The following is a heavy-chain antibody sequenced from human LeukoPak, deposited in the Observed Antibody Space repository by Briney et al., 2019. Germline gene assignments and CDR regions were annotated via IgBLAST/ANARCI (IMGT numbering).Heavy chain of an antibody. D-gene: IGHD3-22*01. V-gene: IGHV3-7*01. J-gene: IGHJ4*02. CDR1: GFTFSSYW. Sequence: PGGSLRLSCAASGFTFSSYWMSWVRQAPGKGLEWVANIKQDGSEKYYVDSVKGRFTISRDNSKNTLYLQMNSLRAEDTAVYYCARNGESSGYLTDFDYWGQGTLVTVSS. CDR3: ARNGESSGYLTDFDY. CDR2: IKQDGSEK.